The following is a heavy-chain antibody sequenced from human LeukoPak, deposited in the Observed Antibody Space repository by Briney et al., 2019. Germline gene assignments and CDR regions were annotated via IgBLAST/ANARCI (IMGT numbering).Heavy chain of an antibody. CDR2: VIPIFGAA. V-gene: IGHV1-69*13. CDR3: ARTGGVGATTVNYYYYMDD. CDR1: GGTFSRYA. D-gene: IGHD1-26*01. Sequence: SVKVSCKASGGTFSRYAISGVRQAPGHGREWRGGVIPIFGAANSAQKFQGRVTITADASTSTASMELCSLRSEDTAVYYCARTGGVGATTVNYYYYMDDWGKGTPVTVSS. J-gene: IGHJ6*03.